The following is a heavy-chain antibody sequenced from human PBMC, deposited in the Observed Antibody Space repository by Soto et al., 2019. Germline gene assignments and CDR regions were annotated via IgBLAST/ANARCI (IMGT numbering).Heavy chain of an antibody. CDR1: GFTFSSYA. J-gene: IGHJ4*02. CDR2: ISYDGSNK. V-gene: IGHV3-30-3*01. D-gene: IGHD5-18*01. CDR3: GREPYSYGYGEY. Sequence: QVQLVESGGGVVQPGRSLRLSCAASGFTFSSYAMHWVRQAPGKGLEWVAVISYDGSNKYYADSVKGRFTISRDNSKNTLYLQMNSLRAEDKAEYYCGREPYSYGYGEYWGQGTLVTVSS.